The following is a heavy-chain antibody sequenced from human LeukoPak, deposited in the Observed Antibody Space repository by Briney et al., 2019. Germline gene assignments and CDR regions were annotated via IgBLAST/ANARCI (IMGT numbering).Heavy chain of an antibody. D-gene: IGHD6-13*01. J-gene: IGHJ5*02. CDR2: IYYSGGT. V-gene: IGHV4-59*12. CDR1: GGSISSYY. Sequence: SETLSLTCTVSGGSISSYYWSWIRQPPGKGLEWIGYIYYSGGTKYNPSLKGRVTISVDTSKNQFSLKLSSVTAADTAVYYCASLIIAAAGFFDPWGQGTLVTVSS. CDR3: ASLIIAAAGFFDP.